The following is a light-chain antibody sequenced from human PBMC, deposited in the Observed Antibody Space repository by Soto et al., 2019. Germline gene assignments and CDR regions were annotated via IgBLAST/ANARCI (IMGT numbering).Light chain of an antibody. CDR2: TAS. J-gene: IGKJ4*01. Sequence: DIQMTQSPSSLSASVGDRVTITCRANQGLANYLAWYQQKPGKAPELLIYTASSLPSGVPSRFSGSGSGTDFTLTINSLQPEDGATYYCQEYASAPLTFGGGTTVEVK. V-gene: IGKV1-27*01. CDR1: QGLANY. CDR3: QEYASAPLT.